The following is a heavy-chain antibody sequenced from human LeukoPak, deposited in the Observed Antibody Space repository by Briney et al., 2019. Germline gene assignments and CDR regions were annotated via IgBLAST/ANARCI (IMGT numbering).Heavy chain of an antibody. CDR3: ARGRDGYKPYFDY. D-gene: IGHD5-24*01. CDR1: GFTFSDYY. Sequence: GSLRLSCAASGFTFSDYYMSWIRQPPGKRLEWIGSIYYSGSTYYNPSLKSRVTISVDTSKNQFSLKLSSVTAADTAVYYCARGRDGYKPYFDYWGQGTLVTVSS. CDR2: IYYSGST. V-gene: IGHV4-38-2*01. J-gene: IGHJ4*02.